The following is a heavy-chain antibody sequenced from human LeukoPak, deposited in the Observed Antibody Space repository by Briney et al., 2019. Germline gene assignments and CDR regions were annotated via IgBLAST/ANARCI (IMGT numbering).Heavy chain of an antibody. CDR3: ARIHRYCSGGACYVLDN. J-gene: IGHJ4*02. Sequence: SEILSLTCVVSGGSVSGYYWGWIRQPPGRGLEWIGYVYYSGSTNYNPSFKSRITISVDTSRNQFSLQLSSVTAADTAVYYCARIHRYCSGGACYVLDNWGQGTLVAVSS. D-gene: IGHD2-15*01. V-gene: IGHV4-59*02. CDR1: GGSVSGYY. CDR2: VYYSGST.